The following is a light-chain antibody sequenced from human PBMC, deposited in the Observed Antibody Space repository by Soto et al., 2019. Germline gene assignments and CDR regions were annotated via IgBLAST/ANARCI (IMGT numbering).Light chain of an antibody. V-gene: IGKV3-20*01. CDR3: RQYGSSPLT. J-gene: IGKJ4*01. Sequence: EIVLTQSPGTLSLSPGERATLSCRASESVSDNYLAWYQQRSGQAPRLVIYGASSRASAVPDRFSGSGSGADFTLTISRLDPEDFAVYYFRQYGSSPLTFVGGPQVEIK. CDR1: ESVSDNY. CDR2: GAS.